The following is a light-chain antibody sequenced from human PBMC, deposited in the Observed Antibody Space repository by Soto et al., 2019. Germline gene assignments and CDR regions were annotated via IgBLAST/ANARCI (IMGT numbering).Light chain of an antibody. Sequence: EIVMTQSPATLSVSPGERATLSCRASQSVSTNLAWYQQKPGQGPRLLIFGASTRAIGIPARFSGSGSGTDFTLTISNLQSEDFAVYYCQHYNELPLTFGGGTKVEIK. V-gene: IGKV3-15*01. CDR2: GAS. CDR1: QSVSTN. J-gene: IGKJ4*01. CDR3: QHYNELPLT.